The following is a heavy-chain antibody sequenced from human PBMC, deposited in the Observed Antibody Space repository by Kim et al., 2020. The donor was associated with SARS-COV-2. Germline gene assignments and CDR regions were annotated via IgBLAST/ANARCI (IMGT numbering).Heavy chain of an antibody. J-gene: IGHJ4*02. CDR3: AKDLLVRGTVSTDY. CDR1: GFTFGNYG. V-gene: IGHV3-30*18. Sequence: GGSLRLSCAASGFTFGNYGMHWVRQAPGKGLEWVAVISYDGSNKYYADSVKGRFTISRDNSKNTLYLQMNSLRAEDTAVYYCAKDLLVRGTVSTDYCDQ. D-gene: IGHD4-4*01. CDR2: ISYDGSNK.